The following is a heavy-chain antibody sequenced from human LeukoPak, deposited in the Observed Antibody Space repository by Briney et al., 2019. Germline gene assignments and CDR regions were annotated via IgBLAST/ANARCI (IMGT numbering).Heavy chain of an antibody. D-gene: IGHD6-13*01. J-gene: IGHJ4*02. Sequence: SETLSLTCTVSGGSISSSSYYWGWIRQPPGKGLEWIGSIYYSGSTYYNPSLKSRVTISVDTSKNQSSLKLSSVTAADTAVYYCARSVAAAGYFDYWGQGTLVTVSS. CDR1: GGSISSSSYY. CDR2: IYYSGST. CDR3: ARSVAAAGYFDY. V-gene: IGHV4-39*01.